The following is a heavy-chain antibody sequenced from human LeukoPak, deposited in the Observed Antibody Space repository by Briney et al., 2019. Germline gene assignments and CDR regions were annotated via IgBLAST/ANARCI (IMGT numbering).Heavy chain of an antibody. CDR3: AKSTYDSSGYYYGNDAFDI. J-gene: IGHJ3*02. CDR1: GFTFSSYA. D-gene: IGHD3-22*01. Sequence: PGGSLRLSCAASGFTFSSYAMTWVRQAPGKGLEWVSGVSGSGGNTYYADSVRGRFTISRDNSKNTLYLQMNSLRAEDKAVYHCAKSTYDSSGYYYGNDAFDIWGQGTMVTVSS. V-gene: IGHV3-23*01. CDR2: VSGSGGNT.